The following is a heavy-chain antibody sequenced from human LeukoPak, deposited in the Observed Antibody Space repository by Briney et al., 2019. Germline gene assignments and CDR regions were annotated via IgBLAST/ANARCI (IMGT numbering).Heavy chain of an antibody. CDR3: ARDARSSPHLDY. V-gene: IGHV4-59*01. D-gene: IGHD6-13*01. CDR2: IFYSGST. J-gene: IGHJ4*02. Sequence: PSETLSLTCTVSGGSISSYYWSWIRQPPGKGLEWIGYIFYSGSTNYNPSLKSRVTMSVDTSKNHFSLKLSSVTAADTAVYYCARDARSSPHLDYWGQGTLVTVSS. CDR1: GGSISSYY.